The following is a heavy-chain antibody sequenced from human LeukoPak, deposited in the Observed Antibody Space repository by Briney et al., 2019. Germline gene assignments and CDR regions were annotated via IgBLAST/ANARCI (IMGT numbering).Heavy chain of an antibody. CDR2: INHSGST. J-gene: IGHJ4*02. V-gene: IGHV4-34*01. CDR3: ARGLGCSGGSCTLKFDY. D-gene: IGHD2-15*01. Sequence: SETLSLTCAVYGGSFSGYYRSWIRQPPGKGLEWIGEINHSGSTNYNPSLKSRVTISVDTSKNQFSLKLSSVTAADTAVYYCARGLGCSGGSCTLKFDYWDQGTLVTVSS. CDR1: GGSFSGYY.